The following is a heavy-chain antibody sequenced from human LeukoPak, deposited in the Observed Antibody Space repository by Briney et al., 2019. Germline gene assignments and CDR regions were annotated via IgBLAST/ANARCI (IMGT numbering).Heavy chain of an antibody. CDR2: ISSSGSTI. V-gene: IGHV3-11*01. CDR1: GFTFSDYY. Sequence: PGGSLRLSCAASGFTFSDYYMSWIRQAPGKGLEWVSYISSSGSTIYYADSVKGRFTISRDNAKNSLYLQMNSPRAEDTAVYYCARGIVVVPAAISVWGQGTLVTVSS. D-gene: IGHD2-2*01. J-gene: IGHJ4*02. CDR3: ARGIVVVPAAISV.